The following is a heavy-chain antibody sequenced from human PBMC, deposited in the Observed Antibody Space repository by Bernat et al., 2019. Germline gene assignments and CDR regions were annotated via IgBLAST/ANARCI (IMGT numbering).Heavy chain of an antibody. J-gene: IGHJ4*02. V-gene: IGHV3-48*03. Sequence: EVQLVESGGGLVQPGGSLRLSCAASGFTFSSYEMNWVRQAPGKGLEWVSYISSSGSTIYYADSVKGRFTISRDNAKNSLYLQMNSLRAEDTAVYYCARISFDSSSWYWRGLFDYWGQGTLVTVSS. CDR3: ARISFDSSSWYWRGLFDY. CDR1: GFTFSSYE. D-gene: IGHD6-13*01. CDR2: ISSSGSTI.